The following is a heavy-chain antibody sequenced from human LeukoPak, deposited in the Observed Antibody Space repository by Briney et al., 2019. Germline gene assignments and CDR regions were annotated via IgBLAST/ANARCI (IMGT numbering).Heavy chain of an antibody. D-gene: IGHD3-10*01. CDR1: GYTFTGYY. Sequence: ASVKVSCKASGYTFTGYYMHWVRQAPGQGLEWMGWINPNSGGTNYAQKFQGRVTLTRDTSISTAFMELSRLNSDDTAIYYCARGVWFGEYYFDSWGQGTLVTVSS. CDR3: ARGVWFGEYYFDS. V-gene: IGHV1-2*02. CDR2: INPNSGGT. J-gene: IGHJ4*02.